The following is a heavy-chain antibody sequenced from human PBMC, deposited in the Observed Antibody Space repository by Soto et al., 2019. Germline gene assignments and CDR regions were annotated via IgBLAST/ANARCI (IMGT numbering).Heavy chain of an antibody. CDR1: GYTFTSYG. J-gene: IGHJ6*02. D-gene: IGHD6-6*01. CDR3: ARDPGIAARPGYYYYGMDV. Sequence: QVQLVQSGAEVKKPGASVKVSCKASGYTFTSYGISWVRQAPGQGLEWMGWISAYNGNTNYAQKLQGRVTMTTDTSTSTAYMELRSLRSDDTAVYYRARDPGIAARPGYYYYGMDVWGQGTTVTVSS. CDR2: ISAYNGNT. V-gene: IGHV1-18*04.